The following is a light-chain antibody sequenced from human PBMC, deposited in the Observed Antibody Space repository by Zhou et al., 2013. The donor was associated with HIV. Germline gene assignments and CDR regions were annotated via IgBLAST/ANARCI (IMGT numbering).Light chain of an antibody. J-gene: IGKJ3*01. CDR3: QESYSPPYT. Sequence: DIQMTQSPASLSASVGDRVTITCRASQSIGNYLNWYQQKPGKAPKVLIHTASTLQSGVPSRFSGSRSGTDFSLTINSLQSEDSAIYYCQESYSPPYTFGPGTKV. CDR2: TAS. CDR1: QSIGNY. V-gene: IGKV1-39*01.